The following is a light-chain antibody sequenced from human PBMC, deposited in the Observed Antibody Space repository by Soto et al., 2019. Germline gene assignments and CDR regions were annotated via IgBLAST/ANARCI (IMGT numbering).Light chain of an antibody. CDR2: AAS. CDR1: QSISSY. CDR3: QQSYSTLWT. V-gene: IGKV1-39*01. Sequence: MTQSPSSLSASVGDRVTITCRASQSISSYLNWYQQKPGKAPKLLIYAASSLQSGVPSRFSGSGSGTDFTLTISSLQPEDFATYYCQQSYSTLWTVGQGTKVDIK. J-gene: IGKJ1*01.